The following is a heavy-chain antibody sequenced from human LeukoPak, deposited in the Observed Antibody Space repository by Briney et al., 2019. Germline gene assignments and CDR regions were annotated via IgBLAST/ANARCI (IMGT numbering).Heavy chain of an antibody. CDR2: ISSTSSYT. CDR3: ARGHRSSDGFDI. D-gene: IGHD2-15*01. Sequence: GGSLRLSCAASGFTFSSYSLNWVRQAPGKGLEWVASISSTSSYTHYADSLKGRFTISRDNAKNSLYLQVNSLRAEDTAVFYCARGHRSSDGFDIWGQGTMVTVSS. CDR1: GFTFSSYS. V-gene: IGHV3-21*01. J-gene: IGHJ3*02.